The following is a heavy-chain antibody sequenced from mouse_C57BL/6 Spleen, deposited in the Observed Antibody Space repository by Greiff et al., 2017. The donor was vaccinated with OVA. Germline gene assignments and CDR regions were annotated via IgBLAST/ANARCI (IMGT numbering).Heavy chain of an antibody. J-gene: IGHJ4*01. CDR2: IYPGDGDT. CDR3: ARFYYYAMDY. CDR1: GYAFSSSW. V-gene: IGHV1-82*01. Sequence: VQLQQSGPELVKPGASVKISCKASGYAFSSSWMNWVKQRPGKGLEWIGRIYPGDGDTNYNGKFKGKATLTADKSSSTAYMQLSILTSEDSAVYFCARFYYYAMDYWGQGTSVTVSS.